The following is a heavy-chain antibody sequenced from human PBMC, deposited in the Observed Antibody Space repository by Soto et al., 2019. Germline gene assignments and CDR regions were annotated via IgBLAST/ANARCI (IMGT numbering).Heavy chain of an antibody. J-gene: IGHJ4*02. Sequence: QVQLVESGGGLVEPGGSLRLSCVASGFIFTDYSMTWIRQAPGKGLEWVSYNTTGGETTLYADSVKGRFTISRDNAKKALSLEMNSLRVDDTAVYYCARDPQRRDGYNFDSWGPGTLVTVSS. D-gene: IGHD5-12*01. CDR3: ARDPQRRDGYNFDS. V-gene: IGHV3-11*01. CDR1: GFIFTDYS. CDR2: NTTGGETT.